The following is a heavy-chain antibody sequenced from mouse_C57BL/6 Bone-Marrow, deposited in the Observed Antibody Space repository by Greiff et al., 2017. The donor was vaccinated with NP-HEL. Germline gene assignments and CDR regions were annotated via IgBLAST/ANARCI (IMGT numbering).Heavy chain of an antibody. Sequence: EVKLVESGGGLVQPKGSLKLSCAASGFSFNTYAMNWVRQAPGQGLEWVARIRSKSNNYATYYADSVKDRFTISRDDSESMLYLQMNNLKTEDAAMYYCVRNGNYVWFAYWGQGTLVTVSA. V-gene: IGHV10-1*01. D-gene: IGHD2-1*01. CDR1: GFSFNTYA. CDR2: IRSKSNNYAT. CDR3: VRNGNYVWFAY. J-gene: IGHJ3*01.